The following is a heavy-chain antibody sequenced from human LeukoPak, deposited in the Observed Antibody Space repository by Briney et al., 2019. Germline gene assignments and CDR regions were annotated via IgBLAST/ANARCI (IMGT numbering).Heavy chain of an antibody. D-gene: IGHD1-26*01. Sequence: GGSLRLSCAASGFIFDDYAMYWVRQAPGRGLEWVSSISWNSGSRVYADSVKGRFTISRDNAKNSLYLQMNSLRAEDTALYYCAKAGRHSGSWIDYWGQGTLVTVSS. CDR3: AKAGRHSGSWIDY. CDR2: ISWNSGSR. V-gene: IGHV3-9*01. CDR1: GFIFDDYA. J-gene: IGHJ4*02.